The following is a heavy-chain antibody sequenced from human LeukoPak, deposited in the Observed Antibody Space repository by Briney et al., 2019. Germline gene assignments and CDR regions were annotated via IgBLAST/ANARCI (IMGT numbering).Heavy chain of an antibody. CDR1: GFTFSKYW. V-gene: IGHV3-74*01. CDR2: IKTDGTVT. CDR3: ATKQWLAPPPDS. J-gene: IGHJ4*02. D-gene: IGHD6-19*01. Sequence: GGSLRLSCAASGFTFSKYWMLWVRHAPGKGLESVSRIKTDGTVTTYADSVKGRFTVSRDNADNTMFLQMNSVRDEDTAVYYCATKQWLAPPPDSWGQGTPVTVSS.